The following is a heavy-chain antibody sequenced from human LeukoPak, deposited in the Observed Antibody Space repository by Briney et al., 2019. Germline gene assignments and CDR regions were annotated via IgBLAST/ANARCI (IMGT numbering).Heavy chain of an antibody. CDR2: ISSSSDTI. D-gene: IGHD3-10*02. CDR3: AKDYYVSASGNFDAFDM. J-gene: IGHJ3*02. Sequence: GSLRLSCAASGFTFSSYSMNWVRQAPGKGLEWVSYISSSSDTIYYADSVKGRFTISRDNSKNILYLQMNSLRAEDTAVYYCAKDYYVSASGNFDAFDMWGQGTMVTVSS. V-gene: IGHV3-48*01. CDR1: GFTFSSYS.